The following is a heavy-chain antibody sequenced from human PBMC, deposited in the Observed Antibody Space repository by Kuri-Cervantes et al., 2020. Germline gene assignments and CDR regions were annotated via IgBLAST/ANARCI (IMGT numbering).Heavy chain of an antibody. J-gene: IGHJ6*02. CDR3: ARDRYGDYVGFHYYYYYGMDV. Sequence: ASVKVSCKASGYTFTGYYMHWVRQAPGQGLEWMGWINPNSGGTNYAQKFQGRVTMTRETSISTAYMELSRLRSDDTAVYYCARDRYGDYVGFHYYYYYGMDVWGQGTTVTVSS. V-gene: IGHV1-2*02. D-gene: IGHD4-17*01. CDR1: GYTFTGYY. CDR2: INPNSGGT.